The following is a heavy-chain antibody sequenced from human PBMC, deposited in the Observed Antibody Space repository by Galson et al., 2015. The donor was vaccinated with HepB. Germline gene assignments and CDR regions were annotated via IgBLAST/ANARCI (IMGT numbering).Heavy chain of an antibody. CDR2: INHSGST. Sequence: LSLTCAVYGGSFSGYYWTWIRQSPGKGLEWIGEINHSGSTNYNPSLKSRVTISVDTSKNQFSLRLTSVTAADTAVYHCARAHLVATRMGAFDSWGQGTLVTVSS. V-gene: IGHV4-34*01. J-gene: IGHJ4*02. D-gene: IGHD5-12*01. CDR1: GGSFSGYY. CDR3: ARAHLVATRMGAFDS.